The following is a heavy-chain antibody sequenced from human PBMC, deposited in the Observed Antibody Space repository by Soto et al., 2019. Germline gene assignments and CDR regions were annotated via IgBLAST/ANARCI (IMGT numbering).Heavy chain of an antibody. CDR3: ARAVYQYYDFWSGYCFDY. D-gene: IGHD3-3*01. J-gene: IGHJ4*02. CDR2: ISSSSSYI. V-gene: IGHV3-21*01. CDR1: GFTFSSYS. Sequence: SLRLSCAASGFTFSSYSMNWVRQAPGKGLEWVSSISSSSSYIYYADSVKGRFTISRDNAKNSLYLQMNSLRAEDTAVYYCARAVYQYYDFWSGYCFDYWGRGTLVTVSS.